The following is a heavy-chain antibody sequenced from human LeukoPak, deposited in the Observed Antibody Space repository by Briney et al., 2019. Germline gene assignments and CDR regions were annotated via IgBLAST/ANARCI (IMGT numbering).Heavy chain of an antibody. CDR1: GGSISSYY. D-gene: IGHD3-22*01. CDR2: INHSGST. CDR3: ARCTFISTYYYDSSGYYYFDY. V-gene: IGHV4-34*01. J-gene: IGHJ4*02. Sequence: SETLSLTCTVSGGSISSYYWSWIRQPPGKGLEWIGEINHSGSTNYNPSLKSRVTISVDTSKNQFSLKLSSVTAADTAVYYCARCTFISTYYYDSSGYYYFDYWGQGTLVTVSS.